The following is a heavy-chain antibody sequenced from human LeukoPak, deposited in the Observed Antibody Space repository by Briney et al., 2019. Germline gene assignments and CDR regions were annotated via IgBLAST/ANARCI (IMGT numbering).Heavy chain of an antibody. CDR3: AKDEIAGIVVAHRDY. D-gene: IGHD6-19*01. CDR1: GFTFSSNS. CDR2: ISGSGGTT. J-gene: IGHJ4*02. Sequence: GGSLRLSCTVSGFTFSSNSMSWVRQAPGKGLEWVSAISGSGGTTYYADSVKGRFTISRDNSKNTLYLQINSLRAEDKAVFYCAKDEIAGIVVAHRDYWGQGTLVTVSS. V-gene: IGHV3-23*01.